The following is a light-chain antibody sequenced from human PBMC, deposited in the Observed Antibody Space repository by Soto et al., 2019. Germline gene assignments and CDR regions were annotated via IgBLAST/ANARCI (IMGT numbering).Light chain of an antibody. CDR1: SSNIGSTT. Sequence: QSVLTQPPSASGTPGQRVTFACSGSSSNIGSTTVKWYQQLPGTAPKLLIYNNNQRPSGVPDRFSGSKSGTSASLAISGLQSEDEADYYCAAWDDSLNGVVFGGGTQLTVL. CDR3: AAWDDSLNGVV. CDR2: NNN. J-gene: IGLJ7*01. V-gene: IGLV1-44*01.